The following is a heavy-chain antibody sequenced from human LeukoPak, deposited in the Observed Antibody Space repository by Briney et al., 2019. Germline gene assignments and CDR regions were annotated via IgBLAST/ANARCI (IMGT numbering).Heavy chain of an antibody. Sequence: SETLSLTCTVSGYSISSGYYWGWIRQPPGKGLEWIGSIYHSGSTYYNPSLKSRVTISVDTSKNQFSLKLSSVTAADTAVYYCARAPLIVGAISWFDPWGQGTLVTVSS. CDR1: GYSISSGYY. CDR3: ARAPLIVGAISWFDP. J-gene: IGHJ5*02. V-gene: IGHV4-38-2*02. CDR2: IYHSGST. D-gene: IGHD1-26*01.